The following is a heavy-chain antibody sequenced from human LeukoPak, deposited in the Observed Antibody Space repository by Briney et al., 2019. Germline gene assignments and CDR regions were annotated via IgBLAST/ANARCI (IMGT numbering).Heavy chain of an antibody. CDR2: IIPIFGTA. J-gene: IGHJ6*02. D-gene: IGHD6-19*01. V-gene: IGHV1-69*13. CDR1: GGTFSSYA. Sequence: SVRVSCKASGGTFSSYAISWVRQAPGQGLEWMGGIIPIFGTANYAQKFQGRVTITADESTSTAYMELSSLRSEDTAVYYCAGSLIAVAGVYYYGMDVWGQGTTVTVSS. CDR3: AGSLIAVAGVYYYGMDV.